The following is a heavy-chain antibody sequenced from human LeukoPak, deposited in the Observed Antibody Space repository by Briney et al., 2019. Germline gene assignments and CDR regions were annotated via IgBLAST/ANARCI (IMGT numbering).Heavy chain of an antibody. CDR1: GDSISSSSHY. V-gene: IGHV4-39*07. Sequence: KPSETLSLTCNVSGDSISSSSHYWGWIRQPPGKGLEWIGEINHSGSTNYNPSLKSRVTISVDTSKNQFSLKLSSVTAADTAVYYCARSIYVGGYCDYWGQGTLVTVSS. D-gene: IGHD2-21*01. CDR2: INHSGST. J-gene: IGHJ4*02. CDR3: ARSIYVGGYCDY.